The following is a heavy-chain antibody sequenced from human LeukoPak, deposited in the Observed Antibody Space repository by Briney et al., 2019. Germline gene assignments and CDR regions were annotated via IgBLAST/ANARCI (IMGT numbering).Heavy chain of an antibody. CDR2: INHSGST. V-gene: IGHV4-34*01. D-gene: IGHD2-2*01. CDR3: ASVYCSSTSCYRALGY. CDR1: GESFSGYY. J-gene: IGHJ4*02. Sequence: SETLSLTCAVYGESFSGYYWSWIRQPPGKGLEWIGEINHSGSTNYNPSLKSRVTISVDTSKNQFSLKLSSVTAADTAVYYCASVYCSSTSCYRALGYWGQGTLVTVSS.